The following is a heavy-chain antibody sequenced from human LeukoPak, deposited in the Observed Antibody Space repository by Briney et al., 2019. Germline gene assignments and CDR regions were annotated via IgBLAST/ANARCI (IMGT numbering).Heavy chain of an antibody. CDR2: IIPIFGTA. CDR1: GGTFSSYA. V-gene: IGHV1-69*13. CDR3: ARHDCGGDCYAPGYYYYGMDV. J-gene: IGHJ6*02. Sequence: SVKVSCKASGGTFSSYAISWARQAPGQGLEWMGGIIPIFGTANYAQKFQGRVTITADESTSTAYMELSSLRSEDTAVYYCARHDCGGDCYAPGYYYYGMDVWGQGTTVTVSS. D-gene: IGHD2-21*02.